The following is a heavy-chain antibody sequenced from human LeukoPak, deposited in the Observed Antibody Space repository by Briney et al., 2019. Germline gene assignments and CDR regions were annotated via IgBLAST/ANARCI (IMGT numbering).Heavy chain of an antibody. CDR2: IYYSGST. CDR3: ARQDIVVVPAAPDY. D-gene: IGHD2-2*01. Sequence: SETLSLTCTVSGGSISSSSYYWGWIRQPPGKGLEWIGRIYYSGSTYYNPSLKSRVTISVETSRNQFSLKLISVTAADTAVYYCARQDIVVVPAAPDYWGQGTLVTVSS. CDR1: GGSISSSSYY. V-gene: IGHV4-39*01. J-gene: IGHJ4*02.